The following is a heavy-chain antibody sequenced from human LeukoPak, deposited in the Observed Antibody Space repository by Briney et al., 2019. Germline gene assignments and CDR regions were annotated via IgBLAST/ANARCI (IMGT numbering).Heavy chain of an antibody. D-gene: IGHD1-26*01. V-gene: IGHV3-30*03. Sequence: GGSLRLSCAASGFTFSSYGMPWVRQAPGKGLEWVAVISYDGSNKYYADSVKGRFTISRDNSKNTLYLQMNSLRAEDTAVYYCARGGSGTPPFAFDYWGQGTLVTVSS. CDR2: ISYDGSNK. CDR3: ARGGSGTPPFAFDY. CDR1: GFTFSSYG. J-gene: IGHJ4*02.